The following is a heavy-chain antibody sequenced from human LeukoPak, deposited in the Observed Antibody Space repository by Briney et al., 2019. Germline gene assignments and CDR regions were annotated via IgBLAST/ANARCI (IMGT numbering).Heavy chain of an antibody. Sequence: ASVKVSCKASGYTFTGYYMHWVRQAPGQGLEWMGWINPNSGGTNHAQKFQGRVTMTRDTSISTAYMELSRLRSDDTAVYYCAREPITMVRGVITDLDYWGQGTLVTVSS. D-gene: IGHD3-10*01. V-gene: IGHV1-2*02. CDR3: AREPITMVRGVITDLDY. CDR2: INPNSGGT. CDR1: GYTFTGYY. J-gene: IGHJ4*02.